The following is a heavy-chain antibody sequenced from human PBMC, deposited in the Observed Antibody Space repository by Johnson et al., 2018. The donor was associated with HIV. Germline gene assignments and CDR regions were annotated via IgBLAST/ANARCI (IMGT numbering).Heavy chain of an antibody. D-gene: IGHD3-22*01. CDR3: ARVRTGDSSGYHDAFDI. CDR2: INQDGSEK. V-gene: IGHV3-7*05. CDR1: GFTFSSYW. Sequence: VQLVESGGCLVQPGGSLRLSCAASGFTFSSYWMNWVRQAPGKGLEWVANINQDGSEKYYVDSVKGRFTISRDNPKTSLYLQMNSLRAEDTALYYCARVRTGDSSGYHDAFDIGGQGTMVIVSS. J-gene: IGHJ3*02.